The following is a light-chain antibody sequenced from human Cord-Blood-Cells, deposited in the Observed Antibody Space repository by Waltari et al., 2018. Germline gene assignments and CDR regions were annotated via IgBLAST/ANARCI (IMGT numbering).Light chain of an antibody. CDR1: SSDVGGYNY. CDR2: YVS. J-gene: IGLJ2*01. V-gene: IGLV2-14*01. Sequence: QSALTQPASVSRSPGQSITISCTGTSSDVGGYNYVSWYQQHPGKAPKLMIYYVSNRPSGVSNRFPGPKSGNTASLTISGLQAEDEADYYCSSYTSSSTLVVFGGGTKLTVL. CDR3: SSYTSSSTLVV.